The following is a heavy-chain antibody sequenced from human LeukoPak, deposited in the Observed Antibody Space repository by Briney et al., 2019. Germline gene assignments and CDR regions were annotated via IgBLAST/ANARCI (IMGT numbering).Heavy chain of an antibody. V-gene: IGHV4-59*01. CDR1: GGSISSYY. J-gene: IGHJ3*02. D-gene: IGHD6-13*01. Sequence: SETLSLTCTVSGGSISSYYWSWIRQSPGMGLERIGSIYYSGATDYNPSLKSRVTISADTSNNQFSLRLSSVTAADTAVYYCARGNWKQQLVYPFDIWGQGTMVTVSS. CDR3: ARGNWKQQLVYPFDI. CDR2: IYYSGAT.